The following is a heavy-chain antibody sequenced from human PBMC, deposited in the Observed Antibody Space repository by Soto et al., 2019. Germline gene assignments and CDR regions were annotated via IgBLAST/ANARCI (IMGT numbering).Heavy chain of an antibody. CDR2: INHSGST. D-gene: IGHD3-16*01. J-gene: IGHJ3*02. Sequence: SETLSLTCAVYGGSFSGYYWSWIRQPPGKGLEWIGEINHSGSTNYNPSLKSRVTISVDTSKNQFSLKLSSVTAADTAVYYCARDGGSDEGVDIWGQGTMVTVSS. CDR1: GGSFSGYY. V-gene: IGHV4-34*01. CDR3: ARDGGSDEGVDI.